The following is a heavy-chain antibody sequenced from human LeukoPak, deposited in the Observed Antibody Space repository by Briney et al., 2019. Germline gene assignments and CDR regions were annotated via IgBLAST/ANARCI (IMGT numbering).Heavy chain of an antibody. CDR1: GCTFSSYA. CDR3: ASARYGSGAVDY. CDR2: ISSNGGST. Sequence: GGSLRLSCAASGCTFSSYAMHWVRQARGKGVEYVSAISSNGGSTYYANSVKGRFTISRDNSKNTLYLQMGSLRAEDMAVYYCASARYGSGAVDYWGQGTLVTVSS. D-gene: IGHD3-10*01. V-gene: IGHV3-64*01. J-gene: IGHJ4*02.